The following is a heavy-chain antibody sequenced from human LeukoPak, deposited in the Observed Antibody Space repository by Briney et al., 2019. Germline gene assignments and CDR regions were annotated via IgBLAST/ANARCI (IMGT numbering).Heavy chain of an antibody. Sequence: SQTLSLTCAISGDSVPSNSAAWNWIRQSPSRGLEWLGRTYYRSKWYNDYAVSVKSRITINPDTSKNQFSLQLNSVTPEDTAVYYCARGPYSGSYGYYYYYMDVWGKGTTVTISS. D-gene: IGHD1-26*01. J-gene: IGHJ6*03. V-gene: IGHV6-1*01. CDR1: GDSVPSNSAA. CDR3: ARGPYSGSYGYYYYYMDV. CDR2: TYYRSKWYN.